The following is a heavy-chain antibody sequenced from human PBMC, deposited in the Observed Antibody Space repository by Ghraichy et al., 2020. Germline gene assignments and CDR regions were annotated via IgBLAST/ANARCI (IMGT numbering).Heavy chain of an antibody. D-gene: IGHD6-19*01. CDR2: ISSVGSTI. CDR1: GFTFSNYE. Sequence: GGSLRLSCAASGFTFSNYEMNWVRQAPGKGLEWVSYISSVGSTIYYADSVKGRFTISRDNAKNSLYLQMNSLRAEDTDIYYCARSTSGWSWDPWGQGTLVTVSS. CDR3: ARSTSGWSWDP. J-gene: IGHJ5*02. V-gene: IGHV3-48*03.